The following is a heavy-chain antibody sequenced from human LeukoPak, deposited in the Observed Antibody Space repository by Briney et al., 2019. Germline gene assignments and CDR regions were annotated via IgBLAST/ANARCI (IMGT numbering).Heavy chain of an antibody. CDR2: IYYSGST. CDR1: GGSISSYY. CDR3: ARHEVYGSGSYFAQD. J-gene: IGHJ4*02. Sequence: SETLSLTCTVSGGSISSYYWSWIRQPPGKGLEWIGYIYYSGSTNYNPSLKSRVTISVDTSKNQFSLKLSSVTAADTAVYYCARHEVYGSGSYFAQDWGQGTPVTVSS. V-gene: IGHV4-59*08. D-gene: IGHD3-10*01.